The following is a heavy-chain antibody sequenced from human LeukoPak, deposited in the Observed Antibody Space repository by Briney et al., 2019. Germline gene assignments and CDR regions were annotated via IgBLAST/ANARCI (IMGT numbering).Heavy chain of an antibody. D-gene: IGHD4-17*01. J-gene: IGHJ6*02. V-gene: IGHV1-58*02. Sequence: SVKVSCKASGFTFTSTAMQWVRQARGQRLEWIGWIVVGSGNTNYAQKFQERVTITRDMSTSTAYMELSSLRSEDTAVYYCAATGRNYGDSRLYYYYGMDVWGQGTTVTVSS. CDR2: IVVGSGNT. CDR1: GFTFTSTA. CDR3: AATGRNYGDSRLYYYYGMDV.